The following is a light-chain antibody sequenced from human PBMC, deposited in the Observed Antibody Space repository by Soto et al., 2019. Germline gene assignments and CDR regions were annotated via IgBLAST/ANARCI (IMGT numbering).Light chain of an antibody. J-gene: IGKJ1*01. CDR3: QQYNSYSGT. Sequence: QLTQSPSFLSASLGDRVTITCGASQSISSWLAWYQQKPGKAPKLLIYDASSLESGVPSRYSGSGSGTEFTLTISSLQPDDFAPYYCQQYNSYSGTFGQGTKVDIK. V-gene: IGKV1-5*01. CDR1: QSISSW. CDR2: DAS.